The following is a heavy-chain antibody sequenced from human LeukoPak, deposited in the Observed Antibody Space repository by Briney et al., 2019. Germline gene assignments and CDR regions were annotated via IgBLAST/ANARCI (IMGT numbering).Heavy chain of an antibody. CDR2: FDPEDGET. V-gene: IGHV1-24*01. D-gene: IGHD2-2*01. CDR3: ATAQWVHCSSTSCHHNWFDP. Sequence: GASVKVSCKVSGYTLTELSMHWVRQAPGKGLEWMGGFDPEDGETIYAQKFQSRVTMTEDTSTDTAYMELSSLRSEDTAVYYCATAQWVHCSSTSCHHNWFDPWGQGTLVTVSS. J-gene: IGHJ5*02. CDR1: GYTLTELS.